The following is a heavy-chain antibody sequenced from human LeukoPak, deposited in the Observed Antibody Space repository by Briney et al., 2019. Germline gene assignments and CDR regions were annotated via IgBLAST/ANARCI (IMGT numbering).Heavy chain of an antibody. D-gene: IGHD6-19*01. V-gene: IGHV3-30*18. CDR1: GFTFSSYG. CDR2: ISYDGSNK. CDR3: AKDPIEGTAVAGYFQH. Sequence: GGSLRLSCAASGFTFSSYGMHWVRQAPGKGLEWVAVISYDGSNKYYADSVKGRFTISRDNSKYTLYLQMNSLRAEDTAVYYCAKDPIEGTAVAGYFQHWGQGTLVTVSS. J-gene: IGHJ1*01.